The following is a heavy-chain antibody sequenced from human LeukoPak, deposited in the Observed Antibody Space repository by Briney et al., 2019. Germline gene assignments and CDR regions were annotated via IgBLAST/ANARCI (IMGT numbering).Heavy chain of an antibody. V-gene: IGHV4-38-2*02. CDR1: GYSISSAYY. D-gene: IGHD3-22*01. Sequence: SETLSLTCTVSGYSISSAYYCGWIRQPPIQRPPGKGLEGMGSLYHTGSTYYNPSLQSRVTMSVDTSKNQFSLKLSSVTAAETAVYYCARGGDSSGYEGRFDPWGQGTLVTVSS. J-gene: IGHJ5*02. CDR2: LYHTGST. CDR3: ARGGDSSGYEGRFDP.